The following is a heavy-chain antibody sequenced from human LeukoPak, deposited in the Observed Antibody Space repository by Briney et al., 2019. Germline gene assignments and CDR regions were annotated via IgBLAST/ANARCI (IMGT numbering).Heavy chain of an antibody. CDR2: IYYTGGT. CDR1: GGSINNFY. J-gene: IGHJ4*02. V-gene: IGHV4-59*01. D-gene: IGHD6-13*01. CDR3: ARDRLSGYSSSWYFDY. Sequence: SETLSLTCTVSGGSINNFYWYWVRQPPGKGLEWIGYIYYTGGTNYNPSLKSRVTISVDTSNNLVSLRLTYVTAADTAVYYCARDRLSGYSSSWYFDYWGQGTLVTVSS.